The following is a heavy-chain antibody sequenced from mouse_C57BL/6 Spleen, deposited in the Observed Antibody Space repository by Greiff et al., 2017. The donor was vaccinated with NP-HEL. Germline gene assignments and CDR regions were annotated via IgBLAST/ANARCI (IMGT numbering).Heavy chain of an antibody. Sequence: QVHVKQPGAELVKPGASVKMSCKASGYTFTSYWITWVKQRPGQGLEWIGDIYPGSGSTNYNEKFKSKATLTVDTSSSTAYMQLSSLTSEDSAVYYCARGGDGSSYGWFAYWGQGTLVTVSA. CDR3: ARGGDGSSYGWFAY. J-gene: IGHJ3*01. CDR1: GYTFTSYW. D-gene: IGHD1-1*01. CDR2: IYPGSGST. V-gene: IGHV1-55*01.